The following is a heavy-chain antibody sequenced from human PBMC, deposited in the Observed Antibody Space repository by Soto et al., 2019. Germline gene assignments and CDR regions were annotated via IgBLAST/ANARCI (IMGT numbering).Heavy chain of an antibody. J-gene: IGHJ4*02. D-gene: IGHD6-19*01. CDR3: ASAAVTGTAGLDF. V-gene: IGHV1-2*02. CDR1: GYTFASYD. CDR2: INPNSGGT. Sequence: ASVEVSLKASGYTFASYDISWLRQAPGQGLEWMGWINPNSGGTKSAEKFQGRVTMTRDTSISTAYMVLSRLTSDDTAVYYCASAAVTGTAGLDFWGQGTQVTVSS.